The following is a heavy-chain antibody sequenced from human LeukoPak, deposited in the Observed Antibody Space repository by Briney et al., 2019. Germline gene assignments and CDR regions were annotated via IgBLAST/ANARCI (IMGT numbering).Heavy chain of an antibody. D-gene: IGHD1-7*01. Sequence: ASVKVSCKASGYTFTSYDINWVRQATPQGLEWMGWMNPNSGNTGYAQKFQGRVTMTRNTSISTAYMELSSLRSEDTAVYYCARGKLELQSYYYYYMDVWGKGTTVTVFS. CDR2: MNPNSGNT. J-gene: IGHJ6*03. CDR3: ARGKLELQSYYYYYMDV. V-gene: IGHV1-8*01. CDR1: GYTFTSYD.